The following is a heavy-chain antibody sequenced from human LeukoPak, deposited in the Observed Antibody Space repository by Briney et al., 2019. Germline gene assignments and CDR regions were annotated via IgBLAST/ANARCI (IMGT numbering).Heavy chain of an antibody. V-gene: IGHV4-61*08. J-gene: IGHJ4*02. CDR1: GGSISSGGYY. D-gene: IGHD3-10*01. CDR2: IYYSGST. Sequence: PSETLSLTCAVSGGSISSGGYYWSWIRQPPGKGLEWIGYIYYSGSTNYNPSPKSRVTISVDTSKNQFSLKLSSVTAADTAVYYCARVGSGSHPYDYWGQGTLVTVSS. CDR3: ARVGSGSHPYDY.